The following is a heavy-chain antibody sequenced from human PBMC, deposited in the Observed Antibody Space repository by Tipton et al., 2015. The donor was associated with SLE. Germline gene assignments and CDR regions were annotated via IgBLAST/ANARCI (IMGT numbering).Heavy chain of an antibody. J-gene: IGHJ3*02. CDR3: ARHRGTPRRAFDI. CDR2: IYYSGST. V-gene: IGHV4-39*01. Sequence: LRLSCTVSGGSISSSSYYWGWTRQPPGKGLEWIGSIYYSGSTYYNPSLKSRVTISVDTSKNQFSLKLSSVTAADTAVYYCARHRGTPRRAFDIWGQGTMVTVSS. CDR1: GGSISSSSYY. D-gene: IGHD3-10*01.